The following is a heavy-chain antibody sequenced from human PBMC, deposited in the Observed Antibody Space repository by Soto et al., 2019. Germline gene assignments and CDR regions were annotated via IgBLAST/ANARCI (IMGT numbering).Heavy chain of an antibody. CDR2: IFNSGST. CDR1: GGSISTYY. V-gene: IGHV4-59*01. J-gene: IGHJ4*02. Sequence: QVQLQESGPGLVKPSETLSLTCTVSGGSISTYYWSWIRQPPGKGLEWIGYIFNSGSTNYNPSLKSRVSISIDTSKNQFSLRLSSLTAADTAVYYCARDEYSDYGAQSGYFDFWGQGTLVTVSS. CDR3: ARDEYSDYGAQSGYFDF. D-gene: IGHD4-17*01.